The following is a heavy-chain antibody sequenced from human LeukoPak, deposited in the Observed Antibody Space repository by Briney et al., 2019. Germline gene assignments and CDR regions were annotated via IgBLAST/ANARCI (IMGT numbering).Heavy chain of an antibody. D-gene: IGHD3-9*01. V-gene: IGHV4-61*01. CDR2: IYYSGST. Sequence: SETLSLTCTVSGGSVSSGSYYWSWIRQPPEKGLEWIGYIYYSGSTNYNPSLKSRVTISVDTSKNQFSLKLSSVTAADTAVYYCARESSLYDILTGYSHDAFDIWGQGTMVTVSS. J-gene: IGHJ3*02. CDR3: ARESSLYDILTGYSHDAFDI. CDR1: GGSVSSGSYY.